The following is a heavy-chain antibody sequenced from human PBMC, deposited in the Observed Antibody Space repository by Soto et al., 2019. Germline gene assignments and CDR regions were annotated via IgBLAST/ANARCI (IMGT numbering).Heavy chain of an antibody. D-gene: IGHD5-18*01. CDR3: AIRGYSYGYSHFDY. Sequence: QLQLQESGPGLVKPSETLSLTCTVSGGYISSSSYYWGWIRQPPGKGLEWIGSIYYSGSTYYNPSLKRRVTISVNTSKNQFSLKLSSVTAADTAVYYCAIRGYSYGYSHFDYWGQGTLVTSSS. J-gene: IGHJ4*02. V-gene: IGHV4-39*01. CDR2: IYYSGST. CDR1: GGYISSSSYY.